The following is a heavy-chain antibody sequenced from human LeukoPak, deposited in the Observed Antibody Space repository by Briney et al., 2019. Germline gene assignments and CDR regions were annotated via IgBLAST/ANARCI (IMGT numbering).Heavy chain of an antibody. J-gene: IGHJ4*02. D-gene: IGHD4-17*01. CDR1: GGSFSGYY. CDR3: ARGYGDYVAYFDY. V-gene: IGHV4-34*01. CDR2: INHSGST. Sequence: SETLSLTCAVYGGSFSGYYWGWIRQPPGKGLEWIGEINHSGSTNYNPSLKSRVTISVDTSKNQFSLKLSSVTAADTAVYYCARGYGDYVAYFDYWGQGTLVTVSS.